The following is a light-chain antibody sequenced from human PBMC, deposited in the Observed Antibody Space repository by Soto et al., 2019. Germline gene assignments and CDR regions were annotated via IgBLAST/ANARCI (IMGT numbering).Light chain of an antibody. J-gene: IGLJ1*01. Sequence: QSALTQPASVSGSPGQSITISCTGTSSDVGGYNYVSWYQQHPGKAPKVMIYDVSNRPSGVSNRFSGSKSGNTASLTISGLQDEDEADYYCSSYTSSSTLGVFGTGTKVTVL. V-gene: IGLV2-14*01. CDR2: DVS. CDR1: SSDVGGYNY. CDR3: SSYTSSSTLGV.